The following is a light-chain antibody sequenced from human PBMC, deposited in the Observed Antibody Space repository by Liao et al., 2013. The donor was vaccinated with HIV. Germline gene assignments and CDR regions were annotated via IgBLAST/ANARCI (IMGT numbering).Light chain of an antibody. CDR3: QAWDSSTWV. Sequence: SYELTQPPSVSVSPGKTASITCGGNTIGSKSVHWYQQKPGQAPVLVLYSDNVRPSRIPARFSATNSGNSATLTISGTQAMDEADYYCQAWDSSTWVFGGGTKLTVL. V-gene: IGLV3-21*01. J-gene: IGLJ3*02. CDR2: SDN. CDR1: TIGSKS.